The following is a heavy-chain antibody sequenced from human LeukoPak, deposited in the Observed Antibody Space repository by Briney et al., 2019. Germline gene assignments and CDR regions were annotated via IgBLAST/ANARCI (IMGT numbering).Heavy chain of an antibody. Sequence: PSETLSLTCTVSGVSISSSSYYWGWIRQPPGKGLEWIGSIYYSGSTYYNPSLKSRVTISVDTSKNQFSLKLSSVTAADTAVYYCASQQLVVGYWGQGTLVTVS. CDR3: ASQQLVVGY. D-gene: IGHD6-13*01. J-gene: IGHJ4*02. V-gene: IGHV4-39*01. CDR1: GVSISSSSYY. CDR2: IYYSGST.